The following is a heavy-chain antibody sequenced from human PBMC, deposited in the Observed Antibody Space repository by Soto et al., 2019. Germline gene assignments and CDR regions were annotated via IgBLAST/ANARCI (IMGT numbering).Heavy chain of an antibody. J-gene: IGHJ6*02. D-gene: IGHD3-3*01. CDR1: GGSISSSSYY. CDR3: ARMYYDFWSGYSYPPGDYYYYGMDV. V-gene: IGHV4-39*01. CDR2: IYYSGST. Sequence: SETLSLTCTVSGGSISSSSYYWGWIRQPPGKGLEWIGSIYYSGSTYYNPSLKSRVTISVDTSKNQFSLKLSSVTAADTAVYYCARMYYDFWSGYSYPPGDYYYYGMDVWGQGTTVTVSS.